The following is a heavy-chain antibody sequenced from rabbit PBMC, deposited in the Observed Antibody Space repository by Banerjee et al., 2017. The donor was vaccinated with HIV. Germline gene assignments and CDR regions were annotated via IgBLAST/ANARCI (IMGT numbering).Heavy chain of an antibody. CDR1: GFTLSGYW. V-gene: IGHV1S45*01. CDR2: INTSSGST. Sequence: QEQLEESGGDLVKPEGSLTLTCTASGFTLSGYWLSWVRQAPGKGLEWIACINTSSGSTVYAAWAKGRFAISRTSSTTVALQMTSLTAADTATYFCARDLAGVIGWNFDLWGPGTLVTVS. J-gene: IGHJ4*01. D-gene: IGHD4-1*01. CDR3: ARDLAGVIGWNFDL.